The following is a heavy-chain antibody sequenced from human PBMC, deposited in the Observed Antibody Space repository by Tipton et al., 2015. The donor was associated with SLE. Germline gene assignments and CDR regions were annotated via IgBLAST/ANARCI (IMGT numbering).Heavy chain of an antibody. V-gene: IGHV4-61*08. Sequence: TLSLTCAVSGGSINSGDYSWSWIRQPPGKGLEWIGYIYYSGGTNYNPSLKSRVTISVDTSKNQFSLKLSSVTAADTAVYYCARSAGHTMIIPMAYWGQGTLVTVSS. J-gene: IGHJ4*02. CDR1: GGSINSGDYS. D-gene: IGHD3-22*01. CDR3: ARSAGHTMIIPMAY. CDR2: IYYSGGT.